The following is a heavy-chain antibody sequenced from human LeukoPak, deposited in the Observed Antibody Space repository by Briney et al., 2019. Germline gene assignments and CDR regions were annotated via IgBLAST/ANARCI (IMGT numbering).Heavy chain of an antibody. V-gene: IGHV3-30-3*01. Sequence: GGSLRLSCAASGFTFSSYAMHWVRQAPGKGLEWVAAISYDGSNKYYADSVKGRFTISRDNSKNTLYLQMNSLRAEDTAVYYCARESHILTGYSHTGGMDVWGQGTTVTVSS. CDR2: ISYDGSNK. CDR3: ARESHILTGYSHTGGMDV. J-gene: IGHJ6*02. D-gene: IGHD3-9*01. CDR1: GFTFSSYA.